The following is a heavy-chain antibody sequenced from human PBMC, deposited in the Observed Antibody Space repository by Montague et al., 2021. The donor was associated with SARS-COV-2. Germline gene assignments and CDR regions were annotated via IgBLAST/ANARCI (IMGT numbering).Heavy chain of an antibody. J-gene: IGHJ5*02. CDR2: INTGENT. V-gene: IGHV3-53*01. CDR1: GFPVSSNH. Sequence: SLRLSCAASGFPVSSNHMHWVRQAPGKGLEWVSAINTGENTHYADSVKGRFIISRDQSKNTLELQMNSLRAEDTAVYYCAREANRRYSSTAWFDPWGQGTLVTVSP. CDR3: AREANRRYSSTAWFDP. D-gene: IGHD6-19*01.